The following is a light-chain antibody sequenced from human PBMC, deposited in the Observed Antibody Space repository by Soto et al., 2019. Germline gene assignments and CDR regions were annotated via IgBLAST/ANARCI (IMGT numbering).Light chain of an antibody. CDR3: QQYAGSPLT. Sequence: EIVLTQSPATLSLAPGERATLSCGASQSVSNYLAWYQQKPGQAPRLLLYGASTRAAGIPARFSGSGSGTDFTLTINSLEPEDFAVYYCQQYAGSPLTFGPATKVDIK. V-gene: IGKV3-20*01. CDR1: QSVSNY. J-gene: IGKJ3*01. CDR2: GAS.